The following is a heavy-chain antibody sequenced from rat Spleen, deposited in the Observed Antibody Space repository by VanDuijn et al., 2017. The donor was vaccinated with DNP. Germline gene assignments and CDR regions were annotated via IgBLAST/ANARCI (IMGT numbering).Heavy chain of an antibody. Sequence: EVQLVESGGDLVQPGRSLKLFCAASGFTFSDYYMAWVRQAPTKGLEWVASIRYDGGSTYYRDSVKGRFTISRDNAKSSLYLQMDSLRSEDTATYYCARHGLYFDYWGQGVMVTVSS. V-gene: IGHV5-20*01. CDR1: GFTFSDYY. CDR3: ARHGLYFDY. J-gene: IGHJ2*01. CDR2: IRYDGGST.